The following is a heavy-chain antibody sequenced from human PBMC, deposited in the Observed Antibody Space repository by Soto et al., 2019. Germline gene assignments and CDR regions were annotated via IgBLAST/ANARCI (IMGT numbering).Heavy chain of an antibody. CDR2: ISYDGSNK. Sequence: PGGSLRLSCAASGFTFSSYGMNWVRQAPGKGLEWVAVISYDGSNKYYADSVKGRFTISRDNSKNTLYLQMNSLGAEDTTVYYCSLDFYGMDVWGQGTTVTVSS. V-gene: IGHV3-30*03. CDR1: GFTFSSYG. J-gene: IGHJ6*02. CDR3: SLDFYGMDV.